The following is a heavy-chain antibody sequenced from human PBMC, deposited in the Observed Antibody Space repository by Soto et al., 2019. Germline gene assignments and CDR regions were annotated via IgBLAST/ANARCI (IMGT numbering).Heavy chain of an antibody. CDR1: GGTFSSYA. Sequence: SVKVSCKASGGTFSSYAISWVRQAPGQGLEWMGGIIPIFGTANYAQKFQGRVTITADESTSTAYMELSSLRSEDTAVYYCARGMFVGATPSYYGMDVWGKGTTVTVSS. CDR2: IIPIFGTA. CDR3: ARGMFVGATPSYYGMDV. D-gene: IGHD1-26*01. J-gene: IGHJ6*04. V-gene: IGHV1-69*13.